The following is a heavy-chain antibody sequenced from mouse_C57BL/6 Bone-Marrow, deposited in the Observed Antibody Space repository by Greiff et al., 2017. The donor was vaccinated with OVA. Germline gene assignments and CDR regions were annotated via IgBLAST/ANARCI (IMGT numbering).Heavy chain of an antibody. CDR2: IDPENGDT. V-gene: IGHV14-4*01. Sequence: VHVKQSGAELVRPGASVTLSCTASGFNIKDDYMHWVKQRPEQGLEWIGWIDPENGDTEYASKFQGKATITADTSSNTAYLQLSSLTSEDTAVYYCTTKGGWFAYWGQGTLVTVSA. CDR3: TTKGGWFAY. CDR1: GFNIKDDY. J-gene: IGHJ3*01.